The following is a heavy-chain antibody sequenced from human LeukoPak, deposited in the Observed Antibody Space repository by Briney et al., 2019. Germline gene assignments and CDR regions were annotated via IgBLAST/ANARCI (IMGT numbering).Heavy chain of an antibody. CDR2: ISAYNGNT. V-gene: IGHV1-18*03. CDR1: GYTFTSYG. D-gene: IGHD3-22*01. CDR3: ASNYYDSSGYYYLPLPDY. Sequence: ASVKVSCKASGYTFTSYGISWVRQAPGQGLEWMGWISAYNGNTNYAQKLQGRVTMTTDTSTSTAYMELRSLRSDDMAVYYCASNYYDSSGYYYLPLPDYWGQGTLVTVSS. J-gene: IGHJ4*02.